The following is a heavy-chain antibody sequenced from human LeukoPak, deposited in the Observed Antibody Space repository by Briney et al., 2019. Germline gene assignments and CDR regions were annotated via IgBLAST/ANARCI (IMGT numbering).Heavy chain of an antibody. D-gene: IGHD3-9*01. CDR3: TRTSDILTGYTPREAYYYYYHMDV. CDR2: ISYDGSNK. J-gene: IGHJ6*03. Sequence: GGSLRLSCAASGFIFSSYGMHWVRQAPGKGLEWVAVISYDGSNKYYADSVKSRFTISRDNSKNTAYLQMNSLKTEDTAVYYCTRTSDILTGYTPREAYYYYYHMDVWGKGTTVTISS. CDR1: GFIFSSYG. V-gene: IGHV3-30*03.